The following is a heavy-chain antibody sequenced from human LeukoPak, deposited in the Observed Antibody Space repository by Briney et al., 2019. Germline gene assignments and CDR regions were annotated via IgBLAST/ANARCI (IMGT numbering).Heavy chain of an antibody. CDR1: GVSVSSAGYY. D-gene: IGHD3-10*01. CDR2: IYYSGST. V-gene: IGHV4-61*08. Sequence: SETLSLTCAVSGVSVSSAGYYWTWIRQPPGKGLEWIGYIYYSGSTNYNPSLKSRVTMSVDGSKNQFSLRLNSVTAADAAVYYCANYKRDSGTYCIDYWGQGTLVTVSS. J-gene: IGHJ4*02. CDR3: ANYKRDSGTYCIDY.